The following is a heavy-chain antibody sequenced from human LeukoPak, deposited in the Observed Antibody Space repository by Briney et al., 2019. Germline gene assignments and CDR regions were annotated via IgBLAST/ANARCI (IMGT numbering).Heavy chain of an antibody. D-gene: IGHD3-9*01. CDR3: ARFVRCFDWLSHNWFDP. V-gene: IGHV4-39*07. Sequence: PSETLSLTCTVSGGSIRSSSYYWGWVRQPPGKGLEWIGNFYYSVNTFYNPSLKSRVTISVDKSKNQFSLKLSSVTAADTAVYYCARFVRCFDWLSHNWFDPWGQGTLVTVSS. J-gene: IGHJ5*02. CDR1: GGSIRSSSYY. CDR2: FYYSVNT.